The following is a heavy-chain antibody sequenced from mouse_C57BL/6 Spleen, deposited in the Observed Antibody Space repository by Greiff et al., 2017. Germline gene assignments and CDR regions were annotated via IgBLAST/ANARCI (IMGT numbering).Heavy chain of an antibody. Sequence: VQLQQSGAELARPGASVKLSCKASGYTFTSYGISWVKQRTGQGLEWIGEISPRSGNTYYNEKFKGKATLTADKSSSTAYMELRSMTSEDSAVYFGARDGSSYYYYAMDYWGQGTSVTVSS. CDR1: GYTFTSYG. D-gene: IGHD1-1*01. J-gene: IGHJ4*01. CDR2: ISPRSGNT. V-gene: IGHV1-81*01. CDR3: ARDGSSYYYYAMDY.